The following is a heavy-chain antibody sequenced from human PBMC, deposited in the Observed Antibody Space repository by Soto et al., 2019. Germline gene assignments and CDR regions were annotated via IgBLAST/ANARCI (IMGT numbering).Heavy chain of an antibody. Sequence: QITLKESGPTLVKPTQTLTLTCTFSGLSLSTSGVGVGWIRQPPGKALEWLALIYWDDDKRYSPSLKSRLTITEDAFKNQVVLTMTNMDPVDTATYCCAHSYGVGAQPVLFDYWGQGTLFTVSS. J-gene: IGHJ4*02. V-gene: IGHV2-5*02. CDR1: GLSLSTSGVG. CDR3: AHSYGVGAQPVLFDY. CDR2: IYWDDDK. D-gene: IGHD3-10*01.